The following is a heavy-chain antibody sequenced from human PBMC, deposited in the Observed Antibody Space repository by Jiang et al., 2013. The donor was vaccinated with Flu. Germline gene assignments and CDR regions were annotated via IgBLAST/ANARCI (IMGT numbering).Heavy chain of an antibody. D-gene: IGHD6-19*01. CDR2: IGTAGDT. V-gene: IGHV3-13*01. J-gene: IGHJ3*02. CDR3: ARVLGYSSGWYAFDI. Sequence: LEWVSAIGTAGDTYYPGSVKGRFTISRENAKNSLYLQMNSLRAGDTAVYYCARVLGYSSGWYAFDIWGQGTMVTVSS.